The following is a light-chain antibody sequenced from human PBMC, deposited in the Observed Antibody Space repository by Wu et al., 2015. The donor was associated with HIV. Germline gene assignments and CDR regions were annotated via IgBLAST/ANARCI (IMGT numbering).Light chain of an antibody. CDR3: QQYDNLPLT. V-gene: IGKV3-20*01. Sequence: EIVLTQSPGTLSLSPGERATLSCRASQSVSDNYLAWYQQRPGQAPRLLIYGASSRATGIPARFSGSGSGTDFTLTISRLEPEDFAVYYCQQYDNLPLTFGGGTKVEIK. CDR2: GAS. J-gene: IGKJ4*01. CDR1: QSVSDNY.